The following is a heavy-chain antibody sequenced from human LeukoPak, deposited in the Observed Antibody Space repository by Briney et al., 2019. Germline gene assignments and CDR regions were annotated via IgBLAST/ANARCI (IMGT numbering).Heavy chain of an antibody. V-gene: IGHV4-34*01. CDR2: INHSGST. J-gene: IGHJ4*02. D-gene: IGHD3-16*01. Sequence: SETLSLTCAVSGGSFSGYSWSWIRQPPGKGLEWIGEINHSGSTNYNPSLKSRVTISVDISKNQFSLKLSSVTAADTAVYYCARHPFIGGRNPKFDYWGQGTLVTVSS. CDR3: ARHPFIGGRNPKFDY. CDR1: GGSFSGYS.